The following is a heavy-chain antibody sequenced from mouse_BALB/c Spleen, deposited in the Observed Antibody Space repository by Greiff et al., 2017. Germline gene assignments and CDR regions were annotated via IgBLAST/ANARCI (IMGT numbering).Heavy chain of an antibody. D-gene: IGHD1-1*01. J-gene: IGHJ2*01. CDR1: GFTFSSYT. Sequence: DVMLVESGGGLVKPGGSLKLSCAASGFTFSSYTMSWVRQTPEKRLEWVATISSGGSYTYYPDSVKGRFTISRDNAKNTLYLQMSSLKSEDTAMYYCTRDRGYYGSSYYFDYWGQGTTLTVSS. CDR2: ISSGGSYT. V-gene: IGHV5-6-4*01. CDR3: TRDRGYYGSSYYFDY.